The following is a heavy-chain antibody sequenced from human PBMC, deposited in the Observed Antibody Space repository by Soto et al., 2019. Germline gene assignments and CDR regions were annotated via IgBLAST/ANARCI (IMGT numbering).Heavy chain of an antibody. V-gene: IGHV3-30*18. CDR2: ISYDGSNK. CDR1: GFTFSSYG. J-gene: IGHJ4*02. Sequence: GGSLRLSCAASGFTFSSYGMHWVRQAPGKGLEWVAVISYDGSNKYYADSVKGRFTISRDNSKNTLYLQMNSLRAEDTAVYYCAKDAAPYSSSWYSFDYWGQGTLVTVSS. CDR3: AKDAAPYSSSWYSFDY. D-gene: IGHD6-13*01.